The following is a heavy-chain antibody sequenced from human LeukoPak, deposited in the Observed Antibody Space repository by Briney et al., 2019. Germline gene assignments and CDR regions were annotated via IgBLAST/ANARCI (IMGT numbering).Heavy chain of an antibody. CDR3: VRGTYHAYYMDV. V-gene: IGHV3-74*01. CDR2: VNPGGSIA. J-gene: IGHJ6*03. Sequence: PGGSLRLSCAASGFTFDDHGMNWVRQAPGKGLEWVSRVNPGGSIANFADSVKGRFTISRDNARNTVFLQTSSLTAEDTAVYYCVRGTYHAYYMDVWGKGTTVTVSS. D-gene: IGHD3-16*01. CDR1: GFTFDDHG.